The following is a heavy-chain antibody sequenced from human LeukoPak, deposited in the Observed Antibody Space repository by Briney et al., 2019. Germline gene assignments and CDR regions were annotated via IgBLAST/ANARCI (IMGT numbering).Heavy chain of an antibody. V-gene: IGHV3-48*03. D-gene: IGHD3-10*01. Sequence: GGSLRLSCAASGFTFSSYEMNWVRQAPGKGLEWVSYISSSGSTIYYADSVKGRFTISRDNAKNSLYLQMNSLRAEDTAVYYCAKPIQWFGESYDAFDIWGQGTMVTVSS. CDR1: GFTFSSYE. CDR2: ISSSGSTI. CDR3: AKPIQWFGESYDAFDI. J-gene: IGHJ3*02.